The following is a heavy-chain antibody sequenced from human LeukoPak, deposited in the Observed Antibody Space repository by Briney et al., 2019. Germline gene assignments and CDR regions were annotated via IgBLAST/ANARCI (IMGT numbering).Heavy chain of an antibody. CDR1: GFTFSDYD. V-gene: IGHV3-13*01. CDR2: IGTAGDT. D-gene: IGHD1-1*01. CDR3: VRVAKERVGGVYYFDY. J-gene: IGHJ4*02. Sequence: GGSLRLSCAASGFTFSDYDMHWVRQATGKGLEWVSAIGTAGDTYYTGSVKGRFTISRENAKNSLYLQTNSLRAGDTAVYYCVRVAKERVGGVYYFDYWGQGTPVTVSS.